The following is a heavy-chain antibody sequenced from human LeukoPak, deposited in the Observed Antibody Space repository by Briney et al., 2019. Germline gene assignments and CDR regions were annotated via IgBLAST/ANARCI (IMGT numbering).Heavy chain of an antibody. CDR1: RFTFSSYD. CDR3: ARVPCSSTSCGYAFDI. Sequence: GGSLRLSCAASRFTFSSYDINWVRQAPGKGLEWVSSISSSSSYIYYADSGKGRFTISRDNAKNSLYLQMNSLRAEDTAVYYCARVPCSSTSCGYAFDIWGQGTMVTVSS. CDR2: ISSSSSYI. V-gene: IGHV3-21*01. D-gene: IGHD2-2*01. J-gene: IGHJ3*02.